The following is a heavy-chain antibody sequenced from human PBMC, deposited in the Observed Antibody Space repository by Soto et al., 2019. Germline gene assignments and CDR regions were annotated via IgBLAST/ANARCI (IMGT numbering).Heavy chain of an antibody. J-gene: IGHJ4*02. CDR2: ISYDGSNK. CDR3: ARSDEMATPDFDY. Sequence: PGGSLRLSCAASGFTFSSYAMHWVRQAPGKGLEWVAVISYDGSNKYYADSVKGRFTISRDNSKNTLYLQMNSLRAEDTAVYYCARSDEMATPDFDYWGQGTLVTVSS. V-gene: IGHV3-30-3*01. CDR1: GFTFSSYA. D-gene: IGHD5-12*01.